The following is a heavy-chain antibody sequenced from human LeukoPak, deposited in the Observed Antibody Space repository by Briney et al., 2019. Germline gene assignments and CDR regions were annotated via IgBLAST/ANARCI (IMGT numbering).Heavy chain of an antibody. D-gene: IGHD2-15*01. CDR2: ISGSGGST. V-gene: IGHV3-23*01. Sequence: GGSQRLSCAASGFTFSSYAMSWVRQAPGKGLEWVSAISGSGGSTYYADSVKGRFTISRDNSKNTLYLQMNSLRAEDTAVYYCAKGPTGHCSGGSCYVDYWGQGTLVTVSS. CDR3: AKGPTGHCSGGSCYVDY. J-gene: IGHJ4*02. CDR1: GFTFSSYA.